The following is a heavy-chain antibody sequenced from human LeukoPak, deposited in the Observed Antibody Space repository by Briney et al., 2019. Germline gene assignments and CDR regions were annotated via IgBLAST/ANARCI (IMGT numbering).Heavy chain of an antibody. V-gene: IGHV3-30*03. J-gene: IGHJ4*02. Sequence: GGSLRLSCAASGFTFSNYGMHWVRQAPGKGLEWVALISSDGSNKYYADSVKGRFTISRDNSKNTLYLQMNSLRAEDTAVYYCARVSSAAALSYWGQGTLVTVSS. D-gene: IGHD6-13*01. CDR3: ARVSSAAALSY. CDR1: GFTFSNYG. CDR2: ISSDGSNK.